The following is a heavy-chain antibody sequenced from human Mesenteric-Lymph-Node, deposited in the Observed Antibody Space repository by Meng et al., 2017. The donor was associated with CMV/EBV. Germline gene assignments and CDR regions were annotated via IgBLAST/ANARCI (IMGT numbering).Heavy chain of an antibody. Sequence: GSLRLSCTVSGGSISSYYWSWIRQPPGQGLEWIGYIYYGGSTNYNPSLKSRVTISVDTSKNQFSLKLSSVTAADPAVYYCARVRGGGIVVVPAALDYWGQGTLVTVSS. CDR1: GGSISSYY. J-gene: IGHJ4*02. D-gene: IGHD2-2*01. V-gene: IGHV4-59*01. CDR2: IYYGGST. CDR3: ARVRGGGIVVVPAALDY.